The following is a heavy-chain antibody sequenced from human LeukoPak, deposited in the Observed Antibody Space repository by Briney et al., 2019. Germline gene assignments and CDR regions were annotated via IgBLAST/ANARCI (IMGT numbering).Heavy chain of an antibody. D-gene: IGHD1-26*01. V-gene: IGHV3-48*02. J-gene: IGHJ4*02. CDR2: ITASGTAM. Sequence: GTSLRLSCAASGFTFRSHGMHWVRQAPGKGLEWVSHITASGTAMFYADSVKGRFTISRDNAKNSLYLQMNSLRDEDTAVYYCASSGSYRFDYWGQGTLVTVSS. CDR3: ASSGSYRFDY. CDR1: GFTFRSHG.